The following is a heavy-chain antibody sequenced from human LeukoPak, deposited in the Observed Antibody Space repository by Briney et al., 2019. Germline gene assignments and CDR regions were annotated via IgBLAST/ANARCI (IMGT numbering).Heavy chain of an antibody. V-gene: IGHV3-15*01. D-gene: IGHD3-22*01. CDR3: AKYDTSVNFDY. Sequence: GGSLRLSCAASGFTFTNAWMSWVRQAPGKGLEWVGHIKSKTDGGTTDYAAPVKGRFIISRDDSKHTLYLQMNSLKTDDTALYYCAKYDTSVNFDYWGQGTLVTPSS. CDR1: GFTFTNAW. J-gene: IGHJ4*02. CDR2: IKSKTDGGTT.